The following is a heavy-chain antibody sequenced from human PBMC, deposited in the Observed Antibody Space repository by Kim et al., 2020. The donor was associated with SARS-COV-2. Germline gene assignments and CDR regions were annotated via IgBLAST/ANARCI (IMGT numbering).Heavy chain of an antibody. J-gene: IGHJ4*02. CDR3: ARDNGPD. V-gene: IGHV3-66*01. D-gene: IGHD2-8*01. Sequence: GGSTYYADSGKSRFTITRHNSKNTLYLQMNSRRAEDTAVYYCARDNGPDWGQGTLVTVSS. CDR2: GGST.